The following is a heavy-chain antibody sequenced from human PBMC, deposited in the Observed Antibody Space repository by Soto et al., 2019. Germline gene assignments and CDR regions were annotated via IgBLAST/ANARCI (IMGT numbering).Heavy chain of an antibody. V-gene: IGHV3-30-3*01. J-gene: IGHJ6*02. Sequence: LRLSCAASGFTFSSYAMHWVRQAPGKGLEWVAVISYDGSNKYYADSVKGRFTISRDNSKNTLYLQMNSLRAEDTAVYYCARDKVVVAATYYYYYYGMDVWGQGTTVTVS. D-gene: IGHD2-15*01. CDR1: GFTFSSYA. CDR2: ISYDGSNK. CDR3: ARDKVVVAATYYYYYYGMDV.